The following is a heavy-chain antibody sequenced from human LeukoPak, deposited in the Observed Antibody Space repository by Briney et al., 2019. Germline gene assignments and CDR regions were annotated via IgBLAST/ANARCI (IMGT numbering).Heavy chain of an antibody. Sequence: GGSLRLSCAASGFTLSSNYMSWVRQAPGKGLEGVSVIYSGGSTYYADSVKGRFTISRDNSKNTLYLQMNSLRAEDTAVYYCARYCSSTSCYTSRAFDIWGQGTMVTVSS. CDR1: GFTLSSNY. CDR2: IYSGGST. CDR3: ARYCSSTSCYTSRAFDI. D-gene: IGHD2-2*02. V-gene: IGHV3-53*01. J-gene: IGHJ3*02.